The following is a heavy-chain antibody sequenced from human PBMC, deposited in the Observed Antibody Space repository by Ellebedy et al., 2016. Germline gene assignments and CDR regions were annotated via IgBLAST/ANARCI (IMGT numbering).Heavy chain of an antibody. J-gene: IGHJ3*02. V-gene: IGHV4-31*03. Sequence: LRLSXTVSGGSFSSGGYYWSWIRRHPGKGLEWIGYIYYSGSTYYNPSLKSRVTISVDTSKNQFSLKLSSVTAADTAVYYCARASGDCSGGSCYHPGAFDIWGQGTMVTVSS. CDR1: GGSFSSGGYY. CDR2: IYYSGST. D-gene: IGHD2-15*01. CDR3: ARASGDCSGGSCYHPGAFDI.